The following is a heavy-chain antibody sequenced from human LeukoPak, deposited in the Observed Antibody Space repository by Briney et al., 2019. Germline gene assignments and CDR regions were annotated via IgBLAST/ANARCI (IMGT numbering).Heavy chain of an antibody. CDR3: ARDQSYYRV. Sequence: GGSLRLSCAASGFTFSDYYMTWIRQAPGKGLEWVSGISVSSSAIYYADSVKGRFTISRDNAKNSLFLQMNSLRAEDTAVYYCARDQSYYRVWGQGTLVTVSS. J-gene: IGHJ4*02. D-gene: IGHD2-21*01. CDR2: ISVSSSAI. V-gene: IGHV3-11*01. CDR1: GFTFSDYY.